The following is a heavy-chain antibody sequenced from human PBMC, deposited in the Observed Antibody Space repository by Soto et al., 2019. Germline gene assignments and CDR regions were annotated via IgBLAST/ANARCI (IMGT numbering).Heavy chain of an antibody. D-gene: IGHD2-15*01. Sequence: QVHLVQSGAEVKKPGSSVKVSCKASGDTFTDHTVTWVRQAPGQGLEWMGRSVPTLGMANYAQTFQGRVTITADTYMTTAYLELTGLTSDDSAVYYCASGDCSGGRCYSDFDFWGQGTLVTVSS. CDR2: SVPTLGMA. J-gene: IGHJ4*02. CDR1: GDTFTDHT. V-gene: IGHV1-69*02. CDR3: ASGDCSGGRCYSDFDF.